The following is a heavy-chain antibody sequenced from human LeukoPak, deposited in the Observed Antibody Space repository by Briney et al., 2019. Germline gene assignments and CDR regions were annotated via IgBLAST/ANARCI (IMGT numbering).Heavy chain of an antibody. CDR1: GFTFSSYA. CDR3: AKVGYCSSTSCYWRGTYYFDY. J-gene: IGHJ4*02. CDR2: ISGSGGST. D-gene: IGHD2-2*01. Sequence: GGSLRLSCAASGFTFSSYAMSWVRHAPGKGLERVSAISGSGGSTYYADSVKGRFTISRDNSKNTLYLQMNSLRAEDTAVYYCAKVGYCSSTSCYWRGTYYFDYWGQGTLVTVSS. V-gene: IGHV3-23*01.